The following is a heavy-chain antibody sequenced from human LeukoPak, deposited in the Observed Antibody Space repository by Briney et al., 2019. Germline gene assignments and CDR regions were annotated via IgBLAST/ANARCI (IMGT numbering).Heavy chain of an antibody. V-gene: IGHV3-7*03. CDR3: ARSRDVWFGELAS. CDR2: INQDGTEK. J-gene: IGHJ5*02. Sequence: AGGSLRLSCAASGFTFTTYWMSWVRQFPGKGLEWVANINQDGTEKYYVDSVKGRFTISRDDSSNTVHLQMKSLRVEDTAVYYCARSRDVWFGELASWGQGTLVTVSS. CDR1: GFTFTTYW. D-gene: IGHD3-10*01.